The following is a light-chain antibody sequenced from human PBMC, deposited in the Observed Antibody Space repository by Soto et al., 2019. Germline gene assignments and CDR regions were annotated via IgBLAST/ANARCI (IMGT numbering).Light chain of an antibody. J-gene: IGLJ2*01. Sequence: QSVLTQTPSASGTPGQRVIIFCSGSTSNIGSNAVSWYQQLPGTAPKLLIYSTAQRPSGVSDRFSGSRSGTSASLAISRLQSEDESDYFCAAWDARLNGVIFGGGTKLTVL. CDR3: AAWDARLNGVI. CDR1: TSNIGSNA. CDR2: STA. V-gene: IGLV1-44*01.